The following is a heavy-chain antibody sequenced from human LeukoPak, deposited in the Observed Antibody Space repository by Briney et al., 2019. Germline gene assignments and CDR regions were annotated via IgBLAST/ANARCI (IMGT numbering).Heavy chain of an antibody. CDR1: GFTFSTYS. CDR3: ARCTTGRTFGSLREIKRSREIDY. Sequence: GGSLRLSCAASGFTFSTYSMNWVRQAPGKGLEWVSSISSSSSNIYYADSVKGRFTISRDNAKNSLYLQMNSLRVEDTAVYYCARCTTGRTFGSLREIKRSREIDYWGQGTLVTVSS. V-gene: IGHV3-21*01. CDR2: ISSSSSNI. J-gene: IGHJ4*02. D-gene: IGHD1-1*01.